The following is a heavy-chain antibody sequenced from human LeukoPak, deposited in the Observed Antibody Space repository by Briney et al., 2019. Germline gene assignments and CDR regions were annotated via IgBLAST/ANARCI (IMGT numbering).Heavy chain of an antibody. J-gene: IGHJ4*02. CDR1: GFTFTNYA. D-gene: IGHD5-24*01. Sequence: PGGSLRLSCAASGFTFTNYAMNWVRQAPGKGLEWVSAISGSGGSSSYADSVRGRFPISRDNSNNMLYLQMNSLRAEDTAVYYCAKPLRDAGSFNYPYFDFWGQGTLVAVSS. CDR3: AKPLRDAGSFNYPYFDF. CDR2: ISGSGGSS. V-gene: IGHV3-23*01.